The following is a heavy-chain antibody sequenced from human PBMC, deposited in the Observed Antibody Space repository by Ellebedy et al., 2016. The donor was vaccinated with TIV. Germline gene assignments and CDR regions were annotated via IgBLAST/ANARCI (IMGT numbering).Heavy chain of an antibody. Sequence: SETLSLTXTVSGGSISSGSYYWSWIRQPAGKGLEWIGRIYTSGGTNYNPSLKSRVTMSVDTSKNQFSLKLSSVTAADTAVYYCARGSGYSYGYYYYYYMDVWGKGTTVTVSS. V-gene: IGHV4-61*02. J-gene: IGHJ6*03. CDR3: ARGSGYSYGYYYYYYMDV. CDR2: IYTSGGT. CDR1: GGSISSGSYY. D-gene: IGHD5-18*01.